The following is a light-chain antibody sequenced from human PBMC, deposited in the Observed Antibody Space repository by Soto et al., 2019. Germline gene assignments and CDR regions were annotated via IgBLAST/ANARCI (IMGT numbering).Light chain of an antibody. Sequence: EIVMTQSPATLSVSPGERATLSCRASQTITSNLAWYQLKPGQAPRLLIYGASTRATGIPARFSGSGSGTEFTLIISSLQSEDFAVYYCQQYNNWPLTFGGGTKVEIK. CDR3: QQYNNWPLT. J-gene: IGKJ4*01. CDR2: GAS. V-gene: IGKV3-15*01. CDR1: QTITSN.